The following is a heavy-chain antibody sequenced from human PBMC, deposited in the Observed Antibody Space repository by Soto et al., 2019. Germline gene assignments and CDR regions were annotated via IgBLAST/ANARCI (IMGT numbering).Heavy chain of an antibody. CDR1: GGSFSGYY. CDR3: ARSRGYCSGGSCYSAYY. D-gene: IGHD2-15*01. Sequence: SETLSLTCAVYGGSFSGYYWSWIRQPPGKGLEWIGYIYYSGSTNYNPSLKSRVTISVDTSKNQFSLKLSSVTAADTAVYYCARSRGYCSGGSCYSAYYWGQGTLVTVSS. V-gene: IGHV4-59*01. CDR2: IYYSGST. J-gene: IGHJ4*02.